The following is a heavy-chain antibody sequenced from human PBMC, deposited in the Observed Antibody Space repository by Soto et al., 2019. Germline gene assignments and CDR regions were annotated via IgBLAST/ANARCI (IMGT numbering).Heavy chain of an antibody. D-gene: IGHD3-10*01. V-gene: IGHV4-39*01. CDR3: ARHQYGYGLDV. CDR2: IFYNGNT. CDR1: GASISSSDYY. Sequence: QLQLQEPGPGLLKPSETLSLTCIVSGASISSSDYYWSWIRQPPGKGLEWIGSIFYNGNTFYSPSLKSRLTVSRDTSKSQFSLNLSSVTAADTAVYFYARHQYGYGLDVWGQGTTVAVSS. J-gene: IGHJ6*02.